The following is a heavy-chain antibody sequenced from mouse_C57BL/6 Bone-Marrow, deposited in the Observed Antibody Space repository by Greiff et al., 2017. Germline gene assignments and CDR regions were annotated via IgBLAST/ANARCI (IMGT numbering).Heavy chain of an antibody. J-gene: IGHJ2*01. CDR1: GYTFTSYT. D-gene: IGHD1-1*01. Sequence: QVQLQQSGAELARPGASVKMSCKASGYTFTSYTMHWVKQRPGQGLEWIGYINPSSGYTKYNQKFKDKATLTTDKSSSPAYMQLSSLTSEDSAVYYCAKYHDGSSYGYWGQGTTLTVSS. V-gene: IGHV1-4*01. CDR3: AKYHDGSSYGY. CDR2: INPSSGYT.